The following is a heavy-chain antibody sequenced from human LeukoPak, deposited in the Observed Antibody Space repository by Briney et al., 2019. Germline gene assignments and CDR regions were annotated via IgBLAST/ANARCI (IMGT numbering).Heavy chain of an antibody. CDR1: GFTFSSYG. Sequence: PGGSLRLSCAASGFTFSSYGMHWVRQAPGKGLEGVAFIRYDGSNKYYADSAKGRFTISRDNSKNTLYLQMNSLRDEDTAVYYCAKVYITIAAAGTYYYYHYMDVWGKGTTVTVSS. J-gene: IGHJ6*03. CDR3: AKVYITIAAAGTYYYYHYMDV. CDR2: IRYDGSNK. D-gene: IGHD6-13*01. V-gene: IGHV3-30*02.